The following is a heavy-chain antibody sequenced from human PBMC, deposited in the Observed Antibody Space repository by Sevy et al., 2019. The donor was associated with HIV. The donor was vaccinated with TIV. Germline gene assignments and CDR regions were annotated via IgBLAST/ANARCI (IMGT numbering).Heavy chain of an antibody. J-gene: IGHJ1*01. D-gene: IGHD2-21*02. Sequence: GGSLRLSCAASGFTFSSYDMTWVRQAPGKGLDWVSSMTGSGSITYYGDSVKGRFTISRDNSKNTLYLQMNNLRVEDTALYYCAKDGLHSGDFEYFQDWGQGTLVTVSS. V-gene: IGHV3-23*01. CDR3: AKDGLHSGDFEYFQD. CDR2: MTGSGSIT. CDR1: GFTFSSYD.